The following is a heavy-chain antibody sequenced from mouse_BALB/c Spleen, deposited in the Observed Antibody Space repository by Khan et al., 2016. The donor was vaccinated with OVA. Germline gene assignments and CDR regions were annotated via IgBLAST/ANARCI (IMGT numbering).Heavy chain of an antibody. CDR2: IDPANGYT. J-gene: IGHJ3*01. Sequence: VQLKQSGAELVKPGASAKLSCTTSGFNIKDTYIHWVKQRPEQGLVWIGRIDPANGYTKFDPRFRGKTTITTDTSSNTAYLQLSSLTSEDTAVYYWSRITYYGGSYWGQGTLVTVSS. CDR1: GFNIKDTY. CDR3: SRITYYGGSY. D-gene: IGHD1-1*01. V-gene: IGHV14-3*02.